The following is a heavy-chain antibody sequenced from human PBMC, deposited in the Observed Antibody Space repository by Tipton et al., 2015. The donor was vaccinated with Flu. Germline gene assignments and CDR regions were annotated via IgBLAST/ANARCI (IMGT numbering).Heavy chain of an antibody. CDR2: IYPDDSDT. D-gene: IGHD3-9*01. V-gene: IGHV5-51*03. Sequence: VQLVQSGAEVKKPGESLKISCKGSGYSFTSYWIGWVRQMPGKGLEWMGVIYPDDSDTVYRPSFQGQVTISADKSTRTAYLHWSSLKASDTAMYYCAREDNYNASGQSPGYPIDIWDQGTMVTVSS. CDR1: GYSFTSYW. J-gene: IGHJ3*02. CDR3: AREDNYNASGQSPGYPIDI.